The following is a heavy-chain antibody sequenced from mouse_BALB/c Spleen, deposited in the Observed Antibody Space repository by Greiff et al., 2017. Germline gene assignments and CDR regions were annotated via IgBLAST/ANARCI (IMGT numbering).Heavy chain of an antibody. CDR2: ISSGGGST. V-gene: IGHV5-12-1*01. Sequence: EVQLQESGGGLVKPGGSLKLSCAASGFAFSSYDMSWVRQTPEKRLEWVAYISSGGGSTYYPDTVKGRFTISRDNAKNTLYLQMSSLKSEDTAMYYCARHRGTTYWYFDVWGAGTTVTVSS. D-gene: IGHD2-14*01. CDR3: ARHRGTTYWYFDV. CDR1: GFAFSSYD. J-gene: IGHJ1*01.